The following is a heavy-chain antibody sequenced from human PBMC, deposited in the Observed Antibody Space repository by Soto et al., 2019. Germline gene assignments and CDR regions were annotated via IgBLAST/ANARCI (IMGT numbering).Heavy chain of an antibody. D-gene: IGHD3-10*01. V-gene: IGHV4-59*01. J-gene: IGHJ4*02. Sequence: SETLSLTCNVSGASINTYYWSWIRQPPQKGLEWIGYIFHRGSTTYNPSLKSRVTISVDTSKNQFSLKLSSVTAADTAVYYCARINLDGSGSYGFDYWGQGTLVTVSS. CDR1: GASINTYY. CDR2: IFHRGST. CDR3: ARINLDGSGSYGFDY.